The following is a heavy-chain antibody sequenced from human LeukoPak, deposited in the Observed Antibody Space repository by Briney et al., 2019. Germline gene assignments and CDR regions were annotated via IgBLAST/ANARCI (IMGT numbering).Heavy chain of an antibody. CDR3: ARKKVNSYGTALDY. CDR2: INSDGSSA. J-gene: IGHJ4*02. Sequence: GVSLRLSCAASGFTFSSYWMHWVRQAPGKGLVWVSRINSDGSSASYADSVKGRFTISRDNAKNTLYLQMNSLRAEDTAVYYCARKKVNSYGTALDYWGQGTLVTVSS. V-gene: IGHV3-74*01. CDR1: GFTFSSYW. D-gene: IGHD5-18*01.